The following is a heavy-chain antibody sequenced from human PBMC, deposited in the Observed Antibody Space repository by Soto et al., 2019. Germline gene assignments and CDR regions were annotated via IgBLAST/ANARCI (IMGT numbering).Heavy chain of an antibody. V-gene: IGHV4-34*01. Sequence: SETLSLTCAVYGGSFSGYYWTWIRQPPGTGLEWIGEINHSGSTNYNPSLKSRVTISVDTSKNQFSLKLTSVTAADTAVYYCAGDKITGLFDHWGQGTRVTVSS. J-gene: IGHJ4*02. CDR3: AGDKITGLFDH. CDR1: GGSFSGYY. D-gene: IGHD2-8*02. CDR2: INHSGST.